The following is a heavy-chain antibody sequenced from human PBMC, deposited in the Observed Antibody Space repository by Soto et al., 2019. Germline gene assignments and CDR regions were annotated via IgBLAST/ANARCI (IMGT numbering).Heavy chain of an antibody. V-gene: IGHV3-15*01. D-gene: IGHD5-18*01. CDR1: GFTVSNAW. J-gene: IGHJ4*02. Sequence: GGSLRLSCAASGFTVSNAWMSWVRQAPGKGLEWVGRIKSKTDGGTAEYDAPVKGRFTISRDDSKNTLYLQMNSLKTEDTAVYYCTRYSYGASEYWGQGTLVTVSS. CDR3: TRYSYGASEY. CDR2: IKSKTDGGTA.